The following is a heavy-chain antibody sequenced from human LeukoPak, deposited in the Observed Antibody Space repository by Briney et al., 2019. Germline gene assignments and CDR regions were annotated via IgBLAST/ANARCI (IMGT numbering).Heavy chain of an antibody. V-gene: IGHV1-46*01. CDR1: GYTLTSYY. D-gene: IGHD3-9*01. CDR2: INPSGGST. CDR3: ARDASYFAGSFDY. Sequence: ASVKVSCKASGYTLTSYYMDWVRQAPGQGLEWMGIINPSGGSTSYAQKFQGRVTITADKSTSTAYMELSSLSSEDTAVYYCARDASYFAGSFDYRGQGTLVTVSS. J-gene: IGHJ4*02.